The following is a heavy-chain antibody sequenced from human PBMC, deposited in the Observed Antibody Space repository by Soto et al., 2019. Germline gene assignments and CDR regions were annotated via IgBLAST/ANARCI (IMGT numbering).Heavy chain of an antibody. Sequence: QVQLVQSGAEVKKPGASVKVSCKASGYTFTSYGISWVRQAPGQGLAWMGWMSAYNGNTNYAQQIQGRVTMTTDTSASTAYMELRSLRSDDTAVYDCARDSAAVVDYWGQGTLVTVSS. D-gene: IGHD6-13*01. J-gene: IGHJ4*02. CDR1: GYTFTSYG. V-gene: IGHV1-18*01. CDR2: MSAYNGNT. CDR3: ARDSAAVVDY.